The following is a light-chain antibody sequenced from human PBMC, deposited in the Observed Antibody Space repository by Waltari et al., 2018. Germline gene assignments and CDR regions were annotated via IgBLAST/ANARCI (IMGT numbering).Light chain of an antibody. J-gene: IGKJ2*01. CDR2: AAS. CDR1: QSISSY. CDR3: QQSYSTPYT. Sequence: DIQMTQSPSSLSPSVGDSVTITCRASQSISSYLNWYQQKPGKAPKLLIYAASSLQSGVPSRFSGSGSGTDFTLTISSLQPEDFATYYCQQSYSTPYTFGQGTKLEIK. V-gene: IGKV1-39*01.